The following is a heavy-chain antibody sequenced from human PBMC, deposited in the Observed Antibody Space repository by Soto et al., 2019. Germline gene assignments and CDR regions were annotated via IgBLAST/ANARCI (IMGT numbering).Heavy chain of an antibody. Sequence: ASVKVSCKASGYTFTSYGISWVRQAPGQGLEWMGWISAYNGNTNYAQKLQGRVTMTTDTSTSTAYMELRSLRSDDTAVYYCATSPVLRFSKPPPNAFDIWGQGTMVTVSS. CDR2: ISAYNGNT. CDR3: ATSPVLRFSKPPPNAFDI. CDR1: GYTFTSYG. V-gene: IGHV1-18*01. D-gene: IGHD3-3*01. J-gene: IGHJ3*02.